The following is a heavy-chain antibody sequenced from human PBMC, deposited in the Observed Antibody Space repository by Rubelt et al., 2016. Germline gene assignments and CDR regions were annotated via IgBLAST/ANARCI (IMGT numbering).Heavy chain of an antibody. J-gene: IGHJ4*02. Sequence: QLQLQESGPGLVKPSETLSLTCSVSGGSISSSSYYWGWIRQPPGKGLEWIGSIYYSGSTYYNPSLKCLVTISVDTSKNQFSLKLSSVTAADTAVYYCARGSNYYEEDYWGQGTLVTVSS. CDR3: ARGSNYYEEDY. CDR1: GGSISSSSYY. CDR2: IYYSGST. V-gene: IGHV4-39*01. D-gene: IGHD3-22*01.